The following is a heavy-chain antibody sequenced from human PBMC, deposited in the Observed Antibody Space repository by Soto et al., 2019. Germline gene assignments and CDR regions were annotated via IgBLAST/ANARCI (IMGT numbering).Heavy chain of an antibody. Sequence: ASVKVSCKASGYTFTSYYMHWVRQAPGQGLEWMGIINPSGGSTSYAQKFQGRVTMTTDTSTSTAYMELRSLRSDDTAVYYCAATTPGYSSGWVPYYFDYWGQGTLVTVSS. D-gene: IGHD6-19*01. V-gene: IGHV1-46*01. J-gene: IGHJ4*02. CDR2: INPSGGST. CDR1: GYTFTSYY. CDR3: AATTPGYSSGWVPYYFDY.